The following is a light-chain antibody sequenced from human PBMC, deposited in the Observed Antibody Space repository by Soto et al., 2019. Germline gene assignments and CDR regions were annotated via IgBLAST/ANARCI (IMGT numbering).Light chain of an antibody. Sequence: IMLTQSPGTLSLSPRERATLSCRASQSVSSSYLAWYQQKPGQAPRLLIYGASSRATGIPDRFSGSGSGTDFTLTISRLEPEDFAVYYCQQDGSSPLTFGGGSKVDI. CDR2: GAS. J-gene: IGKJ4*01. V-gene: IGKV3-20*01. CDR1: QSVSSSY. CDR3: QQDGSSPLT.